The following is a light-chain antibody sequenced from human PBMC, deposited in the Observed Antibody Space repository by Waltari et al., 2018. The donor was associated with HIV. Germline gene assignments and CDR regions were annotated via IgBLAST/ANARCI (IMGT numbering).Light chain of an antibody. Sequence: EIVMTQSTATLSVSPGDRATLSCRASQSVGSNFAWYQQKPGQAPRRLMYGASTRATGVPSRFSGSGSGTEFALTISSLQSEDFALYYCQQSKNWWSFGQGTKVEIK. V-gene: IGKV3-15*01. CDR3: QQSKNWWS. CDR1: QSVGSN. J-gene: IGKJ1*01. CDR2: GAS.